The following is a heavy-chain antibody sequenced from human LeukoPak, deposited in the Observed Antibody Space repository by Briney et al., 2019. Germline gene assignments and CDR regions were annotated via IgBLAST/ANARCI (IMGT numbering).Heavy chain of an antibody. CDR1: GRTFSSYA. V-gene: IGHV1-69*01. J-gene: IGHJ6*03. CDR3: ASGMHDYSNYEGYYYYYMDV. Sequence: SEKVSCRASGRTFSSYAISWVRQAPGQGLEWMGGIIPIFGTANYAQKFQGRVTITADESTSTAYMELSSLRSEDTAVYYCASGMHDYSNYEGYYYYYMDVWVKGTTVTVSS. CDR2: IIPIFGTA. D-gene: IGHD4-11*01.